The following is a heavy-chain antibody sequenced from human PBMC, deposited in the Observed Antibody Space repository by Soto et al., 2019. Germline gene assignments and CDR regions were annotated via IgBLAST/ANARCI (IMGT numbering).Heavy chain of an antibody. J-gene: IGHJ6*02. D-gene: IGHD3-10*01. Sequence: ASVKVSCKASGYTFTSYYMHWVRQAPGQGLEWMGIINPSGGSTSYAQKFQGRVTMTRDTSTSTVYMELSSLRSEDTAVYYCARGSWGTYGSGSYWLFGSDYYYGMDVWGQGTTVTVSS. CDR2: INPSGGST. V-gene: IGHV1-46*01. CDR3: ARGSWGTYGSGSYWLFGSDYYYGMDV. CDR1: GYTFTSYY.